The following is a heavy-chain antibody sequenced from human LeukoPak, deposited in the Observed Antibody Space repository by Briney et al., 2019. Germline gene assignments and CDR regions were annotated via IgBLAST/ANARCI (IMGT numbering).Heavy chain of an antibody. CDR3: VKEWGHCSSTSCYVDDYDIDY. CDR1: GFTFSSYA. D-gene: IGHD2-2*01. Sequence: GGSLRLSCSASGFTFSSYAMHWVRQAPGKGLEYVSAISSNGGSTYYADSVKGRFTISRDNSKNTLYLQMSSLRAEDTAVYCCVKEWGHCSSTSCYVDDYDIDYWGQGTLVTVSS. J-gene: IGHJ4*02. CDR2: ISSNGGST. V-gene: IGHV3-64D*06.